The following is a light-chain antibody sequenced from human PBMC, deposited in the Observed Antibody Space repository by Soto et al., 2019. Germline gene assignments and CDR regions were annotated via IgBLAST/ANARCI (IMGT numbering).Light chain of an antibody. CDR3: QSYDDSLSAFV. J-gene: IGLJ1*01. CDR1: SSNIGAIYG. V-gene: IGLV1-40*01. CDR2: VNT. Sequence: ALTQPPSVSGAPGQRVTISCTGSSSNIGAIYGVHWYQQLPGTAPKLLIYVNTNRPSGVPDRFSASKSGTSASLAITGLQAEDEADYYCQSYDDSLSAFVFGTGTKVTVL.